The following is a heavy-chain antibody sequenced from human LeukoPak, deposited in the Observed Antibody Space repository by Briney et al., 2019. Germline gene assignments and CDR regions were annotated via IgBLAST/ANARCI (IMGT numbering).Heavy chain of an antibody. V-gene: IGHV4-59*08. CDR2: IYYTGGT. J-gene: IGHJ4*02. Sequence: PSETLSLTCTVSGGSIGSNYWTWIRQPPGKGLEYIGYIYYTGGTNYNPSLKSRVTISVDTSKNQFSLKLSSVTAADTAVYYCARGGTAAGLDYWGQGTLVTVSS. D-gene: IGHD6-13*01. CDR3: ARGGTAAGLDY. CDR1: GGSIGSNY.